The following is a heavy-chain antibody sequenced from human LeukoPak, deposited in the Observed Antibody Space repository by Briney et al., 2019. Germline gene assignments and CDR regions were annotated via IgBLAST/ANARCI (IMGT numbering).Heavy chain of an antibody. J-gene: IGHJ4*02. D-gene: IGHD5-18*01. CDR1: GGSISSYY. V-gene: IGHV4-59*01. Sequence: SETLSLTCTVSGGSISSYYWSWIRQPPGKGLEWIGYIYYSGSTNYNPSLKGRVTISVDTSKNQFSLKLSSVTAADTAVYYCARNTYGSPYYCDYWGQGTLVTVSS. CDR3: ARNTYGSPYYCDY. CDR2: IYYSGST.